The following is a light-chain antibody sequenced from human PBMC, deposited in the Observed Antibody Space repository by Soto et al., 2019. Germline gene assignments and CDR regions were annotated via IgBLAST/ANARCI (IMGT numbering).Light chain of an antibody. CDR1: QSISNT. J-gene: IGKJ1*01. CDR2: AAS. V-gene: IGKV3-15*01. CDR3: EKYNNWTWT. Sequence: EIVLTQSPATLSVSPGERATLSCRASQSISNTLACYQQKPGQVPRLLMYAASTGAIDIPTRFSGSRSGTEFALTISSCRSEDSAVYYCEKYNNWTWTFGQGTKVEIK.